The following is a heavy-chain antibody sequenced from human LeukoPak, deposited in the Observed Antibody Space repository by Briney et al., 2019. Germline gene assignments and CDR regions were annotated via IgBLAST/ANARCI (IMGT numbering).Heavy chain of an antibody. CDR2: IKEDGSDK. D-gene: IGHD3-16*01. CDR3: ASGGKLGASDI. V-gene: IGHV3-7*01. J-gene: IGHJ3*02. CDR1: GFTFSKTW. Sequence: GGSLRLSCAASGFTFSKTWMSWVRQAPGRGLEWVANIKEDGSDKFYVDSVKGRFTVSRDNASNLLHLEMNSLGVEDTAVYFCASGGKLGASDIWGQGTMVTVSP.